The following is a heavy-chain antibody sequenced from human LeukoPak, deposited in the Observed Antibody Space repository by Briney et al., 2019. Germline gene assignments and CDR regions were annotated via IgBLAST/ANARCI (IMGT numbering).Heavy chain of an antibody. D-gene: IGHD4-23*01. Sequence: PGGSLRLSCAASGFTFSSYAMSWVRQAPGKGLEWVSAISGSGGSTYYADSVKGRFTISRDNSKNTLYLQMNSLRAEDTAVYYCAKGETVVTCWYLDLWGRGTLVTVSS. CDR1: GFTFSSYA. CDR2: ISGSGGST. V-gene: IGHV3-23*01. J-gene: IGHJ2*01. CDR3: AKGETVVTCWYLDL.